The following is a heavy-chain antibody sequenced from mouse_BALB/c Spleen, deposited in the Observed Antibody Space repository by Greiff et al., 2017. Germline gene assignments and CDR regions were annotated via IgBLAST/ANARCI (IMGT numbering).Heavy chain of an antibody. Sequence: DVMLVESGGGLVQPKGSLKLSCAASGFTFNTYAMNWVRQAPGKGLEWVARIRSKSNNYATYYADSVKDRFTISRDDSQSMLYLQMNNLKTEDTAMYYCVGEAMDYWGQGTSVTVSS. CDR2: IRSKSNNYAT. CDR1: GFTFNTYA. CDR3: VGEAMDY. V-gene: IGHV10-1*02. J-gene: IGHJ4*01.